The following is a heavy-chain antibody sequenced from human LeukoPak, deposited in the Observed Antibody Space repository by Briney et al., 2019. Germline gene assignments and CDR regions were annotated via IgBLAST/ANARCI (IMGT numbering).Heavy chain of an antibody. CDR1: GFTFSSYA. V-gene: IGHV3-23*01. D-gene: IGHD4-17*01. CDR2: ISGSGGST. Sequence: GGSLRLSCAASGFTFSSYAMSWVRQAPGKGLEWVSAISGSGGSTYYADSVKGRFTISRDNAKNSLYLQINSLRAEDTAVYYCARVTGDYVHWYFDLWGRGTLLTVSS. J-gene: IGHJ2*01. CDR3: ARVTGDYVHWYFDL.